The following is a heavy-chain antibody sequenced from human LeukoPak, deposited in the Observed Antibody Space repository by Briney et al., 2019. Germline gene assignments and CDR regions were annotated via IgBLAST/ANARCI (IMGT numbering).Heavy chain of an antibody. V-gene: IGHV1-18*04. J-gene: IGHJ5*02. Sequence: ASVKVSCKASGYTFTGYYMHWVRQAPGQGLEWMGWISAYNGNTNYAQKLQGRVTMTTDTSTSTAYMELRSLRSDDTAVYYCARDHYVAGTSNWFDPWGQGTLVTVSS. CDR3: ARDHYVAGTSNWFDP. CDR2: ISAYNGNT. CDR1: GYTFTGYY. D-gene: IGHD6-19*01.